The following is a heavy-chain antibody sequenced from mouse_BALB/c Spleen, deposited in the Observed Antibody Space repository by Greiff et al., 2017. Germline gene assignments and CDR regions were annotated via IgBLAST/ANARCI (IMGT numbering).Heavy chain of an antibody. CDR1: GFTFSNYW. D-gene: IGHD2-4*01. CDR2: IRLKSNNYAT. V-gene: IGHV6-6*02. J-gene: IGHJ2*01. CDR3: TRPYYDYDEGYFDY. Sequence: EVQGVESGGGLVQPGGSMKLSCVASGFTFSNYWMNWVRQSPEKGLEWVAEIRLKSNNYATHYAESVKGRFTISRDDSKSSVYLQMNNLRAEDTGIYYCTRPYYDYDEGYFDYWGQGTTLTVSS.